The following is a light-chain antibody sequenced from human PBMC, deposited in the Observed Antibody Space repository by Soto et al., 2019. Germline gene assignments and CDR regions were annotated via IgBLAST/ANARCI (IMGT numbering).Light chain of an antibody. Sequence: DIQMTQSPSTLSAYVGDRVTITCRASQSISSGMAWYQQKPGKAPKLLIYAASSLQSGVPSRFSGSVSGTEFTLTISSLQPDDFAAYYCQQYNTYPWTFGQGTKV. CDR3: QQYNTYPWT. CDR2: AAS. V-gene: IGKV1-5*01. J-gene: IGKJ1*01. CDR1: QSISSG.